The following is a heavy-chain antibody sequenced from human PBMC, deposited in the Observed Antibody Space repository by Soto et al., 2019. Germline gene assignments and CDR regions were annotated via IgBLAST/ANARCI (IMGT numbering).Heavy chain of an antibody. CDR3: ARGQVVAAQH. D-gene: IGHD2-15*01. CDR2: IYYSGST. J-gene: IGHJ4*02. Sequence: PSETLSLTCTVSGGSISSGGYYWSWIRQHPGKGLEWIGYIYYSGSTYYNPSLKSRVTISVDTSKNQFSLKLSSVTAADTAVYYCARGQVVAAQHWGQGTLVTVPS. V-gene: IGHV4-31*03. CDR1: GGSISSGGYY.